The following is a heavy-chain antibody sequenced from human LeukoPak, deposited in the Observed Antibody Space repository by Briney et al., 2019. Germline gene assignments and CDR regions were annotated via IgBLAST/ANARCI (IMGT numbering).Heavy chain of an antibody. J-gene: IGHJ5*02. CDR2: IYHSGST. CDR3: ARVTSRLGWFDP. V-gene: IGHV4-38-2*02. CDR1: GYSISSGYY. Sequence: KSSETLSLTCTVSGYSISSGYYWGWIRQPPGKGLEWIGSIYHSGSTYYNPSLKSRVTISVDTSKNQFSLKLRSVTAADTAVYYCARVTSRLGWFDPWGQGTLVTVSS. D-gene: IGHD1-14*01.